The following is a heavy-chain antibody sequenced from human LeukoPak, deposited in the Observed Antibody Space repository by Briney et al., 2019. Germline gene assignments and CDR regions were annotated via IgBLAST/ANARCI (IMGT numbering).Heavy chain of an antibody. D-gene: IGHD1-14*01. CDR2: ISGSGGSGST. CDR1: GFTFSSFA. J-gene: IGHJ4*02. Sequence: GGSLRLSCAASGFTFSSFAMSWVRQAPGKGLEWVSGISGSGGSGSTYYADSVKGRFTISRDNSKNTLYLQMNSLRAEDTAVYYCARDLFVTKYYFDYWGQGTLVTVSS. CDR3: ARDLFVTKYYFDY. V-gene: IGHV3-23*01.